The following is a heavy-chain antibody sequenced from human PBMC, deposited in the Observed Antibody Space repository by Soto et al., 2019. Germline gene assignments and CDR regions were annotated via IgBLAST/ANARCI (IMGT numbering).Heavy chain of an antibody. J-gene: IGHJ3*02. CDR3: AREGYTFGPGAVRGAFDI. CDR1: GGAFGSNA. CDR2: IIPIFGTT. Sequence: QVQLVQSETEVRKPGSSVKVSCRASGGAFGSNAISWVRQAPGQGLEWMGNIIPIFGTTKNAQKFQGGVTITADESTDTAYMELSSLRSEDTARYYCAREGYTFGPGAVRGAFDIWGQGTMVTVSS. V-gene: IGHV1-69*15. D-gene: IGHD3-16*01.